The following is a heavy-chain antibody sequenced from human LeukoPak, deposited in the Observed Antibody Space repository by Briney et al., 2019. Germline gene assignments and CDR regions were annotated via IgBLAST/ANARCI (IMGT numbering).Heavy chain of an antibody. Sequence: GGSLRLSCAASGFTFSSYGMNWVRQAPGKGLEWVSSISSSSYIYYADSVKGRFTISRDNAKNSLYLQMNSLRAEDTAVYYCASRYCSGGSCFFDYWGQGTLVTVSS. D-gene: IGHD2-15*01. V-gene: IGHV3-21*01. CDR3: ASRYCSGGSCFFDY. CDR2: ISSSSYI. CDR1: GFTFSSYG. J-gene: IGHJ4*02.